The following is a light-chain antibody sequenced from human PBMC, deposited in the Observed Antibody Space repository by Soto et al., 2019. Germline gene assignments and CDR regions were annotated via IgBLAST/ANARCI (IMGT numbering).Light chain of an antibody. J-gene: IGKJ4*01. CDR3: HQSYRTPLT. V-gene: IGKV1-39*01. CDR2: AAS. Sequence: DIQMTQSPSSLSASVGDRVTITCRASQSISNNLNWYQQKPGKAPRLLIYAASSLQSGVPSRFSGSGSGTDFTLVINSLQPEDFTTYYCHQSYRTPLTLGGGNKVEIK. CDR1: QSISNN.